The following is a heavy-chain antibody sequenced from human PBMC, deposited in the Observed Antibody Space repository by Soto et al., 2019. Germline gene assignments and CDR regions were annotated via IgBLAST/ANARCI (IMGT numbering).Heavy chain of an antibody. CDR3: AREGYCISTSCYASALDY. CDR1: GYTFTSYY. J-gene: IGHJ4*01. Sequence: ASVKVSCKASGYTFTSYYMHWVRQAPGQGLEWMGIINPSGGSTSYAQKFQGRVTVTTDTSTSTAYMELRSLRSDDTAVYYCAREGYCISTSCYASALDYWG. V-gene: IGHV1-46*01. CDR2: INPSGGST. D-gene: IGHD2-2*01.